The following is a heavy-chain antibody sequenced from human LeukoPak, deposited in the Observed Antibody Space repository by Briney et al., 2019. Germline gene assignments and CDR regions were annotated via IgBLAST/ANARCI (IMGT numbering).Heavy chain of an antibody. J-gene: IGHJ6*02. Sequence: ASVKVSCKASGYTFTSYYMHWVRQAPGQGLEWMGIINPSGGSTSYAQKFQGRVTMTRDTSTSTVYMELSSLRSEDTAVYYCARDPIALYYYYGMDVWGQGTTVTVSS. CDR3: ARDPIALYYYYGMDV. CDR2: INPSGGST. CDR1: GYTFTSYY. V-gene: IGHV1-46*01. D-gene: IGHD6-13*01.